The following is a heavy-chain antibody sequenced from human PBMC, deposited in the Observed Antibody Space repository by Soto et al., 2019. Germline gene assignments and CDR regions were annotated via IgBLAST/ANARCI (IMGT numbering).Heavy chain of an antibody. V-gene: IGHV5-51*01. CDR3: ARFRTGSWTLRVGYYYYGMDV. CDR2: IYPGDSDT. CDR1: GYSFTSYG. J-gene: IGHJ6*01. D-gene: IGHD1-26*01. Sequence: PGECLTISCKVSGYSFTSYGIVWVLQMPGKGLECMGIIYPGDSDTRYSPSFQGQVTISADKSISTAYLQWSSLKASDTAMYYCARFRTGSWTLRVGYYYYGMDVWGQGTTVTVSS.